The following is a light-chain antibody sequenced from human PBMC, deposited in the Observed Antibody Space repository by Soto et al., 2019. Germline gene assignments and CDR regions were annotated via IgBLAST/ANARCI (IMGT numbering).Light chain of an antibody. V-gene: IGKV2-28*01. CDR2: LGS. Sequence: DIVMTQSPLSLPVTPGEAASISCRSSQSLLHTNGYTYLDWYLQKPGQSPHLLIYLGSYRASGVPDSFSGRGSGTDFTLKISRVEAEDVGVYYCMQGLHTPFTFGPGTKVDIK. J-gene: IGKJ3*01. CDR3: MQGLHTPFT. CDR1: QSLLHTNGYTY.